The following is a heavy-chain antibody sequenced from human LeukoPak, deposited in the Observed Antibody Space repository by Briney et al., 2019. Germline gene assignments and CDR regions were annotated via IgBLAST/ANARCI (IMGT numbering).Heavy chain of an antibody. V-gene: IGHV4-59*01. D-gene: IGHD4-23*01. Sequence: SDTLSLTCTVSGGSISSYYWSWIRQPPGKGLEWIGYIYYSGSTNYNPSLKSRVTISVDTSKNQFSLKLSSVTAADTAVYYCARVGYGGNSDDYWGQGTLVTVSS. CDR1: GGSISSYY. CDR2: IYYSGST. CDR3: ARVGYGGNSDDY. J-gene: IGHJ4*02.